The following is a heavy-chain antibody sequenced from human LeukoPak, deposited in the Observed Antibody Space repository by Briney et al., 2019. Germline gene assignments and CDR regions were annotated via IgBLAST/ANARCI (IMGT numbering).Heavy chain of an antibody. V-gene: IGHV7-4-1*02. Sequence: ASVKVSCKASGYTFTSYGISWVRQAPGQGLEWMGWINTNTGNPTYAQGFTGRFVFSLDTSVSTAYLQISSLKAEDTAVYYCAGTNYGDYWAPYYMDVWGKGTTVTISS. D-gene: IGHD4-17*01. CDR2: INTNTGNP. CDR1: GYTFTSYG. J-gene: IGHJ6*03. CDR3: AGTNYGDYWAPYYMDV.